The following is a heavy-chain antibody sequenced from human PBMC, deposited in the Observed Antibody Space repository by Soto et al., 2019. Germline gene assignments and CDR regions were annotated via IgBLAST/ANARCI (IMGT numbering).Heavy chain of an antibody. J-gene: IGHJ4*02. V-gene: IGHV3-48*02. Sequence: GGSLRLSCAASGFSFSSYNMIWVRQAPGKGLEWVSYITTSSSGSVSAVYYADSVKGRFTISRDNAENSLFLQMSSLRDEDTAVYYCTRAYIGFWFIDYWGQGALVTVSS. D-gene: IGHD3-10*01. CDR2: ITTSSSGSVSAV. CDR1: GFSFSSYN. CDR3: TRAYIGFWFIDY.